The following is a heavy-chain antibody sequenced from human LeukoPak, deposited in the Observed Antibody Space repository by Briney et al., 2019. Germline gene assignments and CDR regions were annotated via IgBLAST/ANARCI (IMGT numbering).Heavy chain of an antibody. D-gene: IGHD1-26*01. Sequence: AGGSLRLSCAASGFTFSNAWMSWVRQAPAKGLEWVGRIKSKTDGGTTDYAAPVKGRFTISRDDSKNTLYLQMSSLKTEDTAVYYCSTDQWEILGGDYWGQGTLVTVSS. CDR3: STDQWEILGGDY. CDR2: IKSKTDGGTT. CDR1: GFTFSNAW. J-gene: IGHJ4*02. V-gene: IGHV3-15*01.